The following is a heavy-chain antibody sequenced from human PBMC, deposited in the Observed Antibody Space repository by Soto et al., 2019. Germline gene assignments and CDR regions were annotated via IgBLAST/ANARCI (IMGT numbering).Heavy chain of an antibody. CDR3: ARGLYGDSVGYDY. V-gene: IGHV3-74*01. J-gene: IGHJ4*02. CDR2: IKTDGSAT. Sequence: GGSLRLSCAASRFTFSSYWMHWVRQAPGKGLVWVSRIKTDGSATNYADSVKGRFTISRDNAKNTLYLQMDSLRAEDTALYYCARGLYGDSVGYDYWGQGTLVTVS. D-gene: IGHD4-17*01. CDR1: RFTFSSYW.